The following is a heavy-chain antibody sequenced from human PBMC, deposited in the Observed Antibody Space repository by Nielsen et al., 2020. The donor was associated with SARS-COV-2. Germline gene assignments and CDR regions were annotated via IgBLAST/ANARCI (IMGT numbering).Heavy chain of an antibody. J-gene: IGHJ2*01. V-gene: IGHV4-39*01. CDR1: GGSISSSSYY. D-gene: IGHD2-15*01. CDR3: ARGRVRGYRSGGSCSLVDWYFDL. Sequence: GSLRLSCTVSGGSISSSSYYWGWIRQPPGKGLEWIGSIYYSGSTYYNPSLKSRVTISVDTSKNQFSLKLSSVTAADTAVYYCARGRVRGYRSGGSCSLVDWYFDLWGRGTLVTVSS. CDR2: IYYSGST.